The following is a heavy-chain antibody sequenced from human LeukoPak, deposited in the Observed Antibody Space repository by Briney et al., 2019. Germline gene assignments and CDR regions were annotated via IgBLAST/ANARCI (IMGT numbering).Heavy chain of an antibody. CDR3: AKGLERESRLDS. D-gene: IGHD1-1*01. CDR1: GFTFSSYA. Sequence: GGSLRLSCAASGFTFSSYAMSWVRQAPGKGLEWVSGISNSGGSTYYADSVKGRFTISRDNSKNTLYLQMNSLRAEDTALYYCAKGLERESRLDSWGQGTLVTVSS. V-gene: IGHV3-23*01. CDR2: ISNSGGST. J-gene: IGHJ4*02.